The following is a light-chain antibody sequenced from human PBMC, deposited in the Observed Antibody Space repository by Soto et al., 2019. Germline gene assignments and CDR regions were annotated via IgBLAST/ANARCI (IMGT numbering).Light chain of an antibody. J-gene: IGKJ4*01. CDR3: QQYDNLPSLT. CDR2: DAS. CDR1: QDISNY. Sequence: DIQLTQSPSFLSASVGDRVTVSCRASQDISNYLNWYQQKPGKAPKLLIYDASNLETGVPSRFSGSGSGTDFTFTISSLQPEDIATYYCQQYDNLPSLTFGGGTKVDIK. V-gene: IGKV1-33*01.